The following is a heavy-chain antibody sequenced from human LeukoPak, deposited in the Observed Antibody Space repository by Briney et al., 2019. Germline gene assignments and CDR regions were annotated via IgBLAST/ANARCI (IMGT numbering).Heavy chain of an antibody. CDR2: IYYSGTT. J-gene: IGHJ5*02. V-gene: IGHV4-61*05. Sequence: SETLSLTCTVSGGSISSTTYYWGWIRQPPGKGLEWIGYIYYSGTTKYNPSLKSRVTISVDTSKNQFALNLSSVTAADTAVYYCATGKPQRYSSGWYVKWLDPWGQGTLVTVSS. CDR3: ATGKPQRYSSGWYVKWLDP. CDR1: GGSISSTTYY. D-gene: IGHD6-19*01.